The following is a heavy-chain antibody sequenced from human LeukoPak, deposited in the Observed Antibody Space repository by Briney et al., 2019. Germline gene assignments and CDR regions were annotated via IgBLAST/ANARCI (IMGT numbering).Heavy chain of an antibody. CDR3: ASLVHYDFWSGYFRPSDAIDV. CDR1: GGSFSGHY. D-gene: IGHD3-3*01. V-gene: IGHV4-34*01. J-gene: IGHJ3*01. Sequence: PSETLSLTCAVYGGSFSGHYWSWIRQPPGQGLEWLAEINHGGSTSYSPSLKSRASISADKSKNQFSLRLTSMTAADTAVYYCASLVHYDFWSGYFRPSDAIDVWGQGTAVTVSS. CDR2: INHGGST.